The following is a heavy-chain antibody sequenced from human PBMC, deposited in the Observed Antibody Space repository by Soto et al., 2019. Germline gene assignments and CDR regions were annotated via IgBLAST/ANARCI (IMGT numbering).Heavy chain of an antibody. J-gene: IGHJ5*02. D-gene: IGHD3-10*01. V-gene: IGHV4-34*01. CDR3: ASNSSGSPSWFDP. CDR2: INHSGST. Sequence: PPETLFLTCTCSGRPFSGYYWSSIRQPAEKGLEWMGEINHSGSTNYSPSLKSRVTISVDTSKNQFSLRLSSVTAADTAVYYCASNSSGSPSWFDPWGQGTLVTVSS. CDR1: GRPFSGYY.